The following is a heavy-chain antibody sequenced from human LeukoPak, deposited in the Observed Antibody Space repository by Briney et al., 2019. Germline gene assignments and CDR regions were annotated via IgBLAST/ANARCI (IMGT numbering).Heavy chain of an antibody. CDR3: ARDPIRAAPVYFAY. Sequence: GGSLRLSRAASGFTFSNYPLHWVRQAPGKGLEWVTVISRDGGTTYYADSVKGRFTISRDDSKNTLYLQMNSLRRDDTAIYYCARDPIRAAPVYFAYWGQGTLVTVSS. CDR1: GFTFSNYP. V-gene: IGHV3-30*04. J-gene: IGHJ4*02. CDR2: ISRDGGTT. D-gene: IGHD6-6*01.